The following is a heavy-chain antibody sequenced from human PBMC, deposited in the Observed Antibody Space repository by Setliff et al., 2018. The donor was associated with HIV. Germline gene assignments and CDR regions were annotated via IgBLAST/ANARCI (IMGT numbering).Heavy chain of an antibody. CDR2: ISSRGSTI. V-gene: IGHV3-11*04. J-gene: IGHJ4*02. CDR1: GFTFSNYA. Sequence: GGSLRLSCAASGFTFSNYAMSWVRQAPGKGLEWVSYISSRGSTIYYADSVKGRFTISRDNAKNSLYLQMNTLRAEDTAVYFCARSPYGDYGLDYWGQGTLVTVSS. CDR3: ARSPYGDYGLDY. D-gene: IGHD4-17*01.